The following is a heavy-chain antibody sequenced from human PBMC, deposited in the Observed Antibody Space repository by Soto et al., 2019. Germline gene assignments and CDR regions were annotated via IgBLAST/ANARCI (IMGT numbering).Heavy chain of an antibody. CDR2: ISAYNGNT. CDR3: ARDEGRGWLVPLVYIGY. J-gene: IGHJ4*02. D-gene: IGHD6-19*01. Sequence: QVQLVQSGAEVKKPGASVKVSCKASGYTFTSYGISWVRQAHGQGLEWMGWISAYNGNTNYAQKLQGRVTMTTDTSTSTAYMELRSLRSDDTAVYYCARDEGRGWLVPLVYIGYWGQGTLVTVSS. V-gene: IGHV1-18*01. CDR1: GYTFTSYG.